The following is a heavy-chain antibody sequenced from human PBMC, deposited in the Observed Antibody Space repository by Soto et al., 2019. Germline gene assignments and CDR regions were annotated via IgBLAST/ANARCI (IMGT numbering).Heavy chain of an antibody. CDR2: IYWDDDK. CDR1: GFSLSTSGVG. D-gene: IGHD7-27*01. J-gene: IGHJ2*01. CDR3: AHRGTGVGTWYLEL. Sequence: QITLKESGPTLVKPTQTLTLTCTFSGFSLSTSGVGVGWIRQPPEKALEWLALIYWDDDKRYNPSLKSRLTITKDTSKNQVVLTITNMGPVDTATYYCAHRGTGVGTWYLELWGRGTLVTVSS. V-gene: IGHV2-5*02.